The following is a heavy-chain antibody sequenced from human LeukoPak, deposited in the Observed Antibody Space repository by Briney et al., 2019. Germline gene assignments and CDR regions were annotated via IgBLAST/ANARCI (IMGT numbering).Heavy chain of an antibody. CDR1: GFTFSTYG. CDR3: AREATWGQWYFDH. CDR2: IWDDGSNE. V-gene: IGHV3-33*01. Sequence: GRSLRLSCAASGFTFSTYGMHWVRQAPGKGLEWEAVIWDDGSNEYYIDSVKGRLTLSRDNPKNMFFLQMNLLTVEDTAIYYCAREATWGQWYFDHWGQGTPVTVSS. J-gene: IGHJ4*02. D-gene: IGHD6-19*01.